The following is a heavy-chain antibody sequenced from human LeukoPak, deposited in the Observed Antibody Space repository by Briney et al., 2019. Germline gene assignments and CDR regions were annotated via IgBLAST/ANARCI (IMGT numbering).Heavy chain of an antibody. J-gene: IGHJ4*02. CDR2: ISGSGGST. D-gene: IGHD6-19*01. V-gene: IGHV3-23*01. Sequence: GGSLRLSCAASGFTFSSYGMHWVRQAPGKGLEWVSAISGSGGSTYYADSVKGRFTISRDNSKNTLYLQMNSLRAEDTAVYYCAKRDSSGWYHWGQGTLVTVSS. CDR1: GFTFSSYG. CDR3: AKRDSSGWYH.